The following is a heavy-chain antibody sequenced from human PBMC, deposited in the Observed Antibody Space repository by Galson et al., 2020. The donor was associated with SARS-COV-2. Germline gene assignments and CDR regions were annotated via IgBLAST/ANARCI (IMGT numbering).Heavy chain of an antibody. CDR1: ENTFNNYW. CDR2: IFPGDSAT. D-gene: IGHD3-9*01. V-gene: IGHV5-51*01. CDR3: ARQSETGYSDY. J-gene: IGHJ4*02. Sequence: HGESLKISCKGSENTFNNYWIAWVRQMHGKGLEWMGIIFPGDSATRFSPSFQGQVTISADKSISTVYLQWRSPMASDTAMYYCARQSETGYSDYWGQGTLVTVSS.